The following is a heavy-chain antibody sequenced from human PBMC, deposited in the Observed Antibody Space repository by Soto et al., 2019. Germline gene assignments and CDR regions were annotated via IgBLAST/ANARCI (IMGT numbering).Heavy chain of an antibody. CDR2: IRGFSPYT. D-gene: IGHD3-10*01. V-gene: IGHV3-21*01. J-gene: IGHJ6*02. CDR3: ARDRGYDAHDYYYNAMDV. CDR1: GFTFRTCT. Sequence: EVQLVESGGGLVKPGGSPRLSCISSGFTFRTCTMNWVRQAPGKGLEWVSGIRGFSPYTFYAESVKGRFTISRDNAKNSLYLQMNSLRAEDTAVYYCARDRGYDAHDYYYNAMDVWGQGTTVTVSS.